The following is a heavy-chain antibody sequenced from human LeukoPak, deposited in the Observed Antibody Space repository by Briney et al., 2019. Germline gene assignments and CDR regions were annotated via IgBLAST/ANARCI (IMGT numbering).Heavy chain of an antibody. CDR1: VFTFTDYE. Sequence: GGSLRLSCAACVFTFTDYEINWVRQAPREGLEWVAYISSSGFTIYYAHSVKRRFTFSRHNPKKSLFMQMKRLRAEGTAVYYCARNGYGNYMGTIDYWGQGTLVTVSS. CDR3: ARNGYGNYMGTIDY. D-gene: IGHD4-11*01. V-gene: IGHV3-48*03. J-gene: IGHJ4*02. CDR2: ISSSGFTI.